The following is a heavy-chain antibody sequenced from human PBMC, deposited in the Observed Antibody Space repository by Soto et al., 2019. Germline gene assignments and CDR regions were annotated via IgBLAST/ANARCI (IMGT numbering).Heavy chain of an antibody. CDR2: ISYSGRT. CDR1: GGSFTGYV. V-gene: IGHV4-34*01. CDR3: ARGYGYFRQ. Sequence: PSETLSLTCDVSGGSFTGYVCNWIRQSPGKGLEWIGEISYSGRTSYNPSLKPRVTVSVDTARTQFSLNLTSVTDADTVFYYCARGYGYFRQWGQGGLVTVSS. J-gene: IGHJ4*02. D-gene: IGHD3-22*01.